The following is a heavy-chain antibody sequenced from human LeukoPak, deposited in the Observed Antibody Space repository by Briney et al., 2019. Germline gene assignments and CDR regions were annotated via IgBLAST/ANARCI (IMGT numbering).Heavy chain of an antibody. J-gene: IGHJ4*02. CDR2: IIPIFGTA. D-gene: IGHD4-23*01. Sequence: SXXVSCKASGGTFSSYAISWVRQAPGQGLEWMGGIIPIFGTANYAQKFQGRVTIKADESTSTAYMELSSLRSEDTAVYYCARKDYGGNSARSFDYWGQGTLVTVSS. CDR3: ARKDYGGNSARSFDY. CDR1: GGTFSSYA. V-gene: IGHV1-69*01.